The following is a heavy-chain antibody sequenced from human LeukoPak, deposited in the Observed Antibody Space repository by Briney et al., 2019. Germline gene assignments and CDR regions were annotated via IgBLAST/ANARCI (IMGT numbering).Heavy chain of an antibody. CDR3: AKERSSSWYYFDY. CDR2: ISDDGRNK. Sequence: QTGGSLRLSCAASGFTFTSYGIHWVRQAPGKGLEWVAVISDDGRNKYYADSVKGRFTIFRDNSENTLYLQMTSLRAEDTAVYYCAKERSSSWYYFDYWGQGTLVTVSS. V-gene: IGHV3-30*18. CDR1: GFTFTSYG. J-gene: IGHJ4*02. D-gene: IGHD6-13*01.